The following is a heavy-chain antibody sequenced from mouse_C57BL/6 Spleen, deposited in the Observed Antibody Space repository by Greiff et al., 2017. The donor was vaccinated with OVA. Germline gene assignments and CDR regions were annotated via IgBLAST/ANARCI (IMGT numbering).Heavy chain of an antibody. CDR3: ARERTAQATDYFDY. V-gene: IGHV1-26*01. CDR2: INPNNGGT. D-gene: IGHD3-2*02. J-gene: IGHJ2*01. CDR1: GYTFTDYY. Sequence: VQLQQSGPELVKPGASVKISCKASGYTFTDYYMNWVKQSHGKSLEWIGDINPNNGGTSYNQKFKGKATLTVDKSSSTAYMELRSLTSEDSAVYYCARERTAQATDYFDYWGQGTTLTVSS.